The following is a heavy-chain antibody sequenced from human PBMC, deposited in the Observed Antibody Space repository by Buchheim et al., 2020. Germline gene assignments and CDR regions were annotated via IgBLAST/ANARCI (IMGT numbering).Heavy chain of an antibody. Sequence: QLQLQEWGPGLVKASETRSLTCTVSGGPISSSSYYWGWIRQPPGKGLDWIGSIDNSGSTYYNPSLKSRVTISADTSKNQLSLKLGSVTTADTAVYYCARHQAYSSSQYYFDYWGQGTL. CDR3: ARHQAYSSSQYYFDY. D-gene: IGHD6-13*01. CDR1: GGPISSSSYY. V-gene: IGHV4-39*01. J-gene: IGHJ4*02. CDR2: IDNSGST.